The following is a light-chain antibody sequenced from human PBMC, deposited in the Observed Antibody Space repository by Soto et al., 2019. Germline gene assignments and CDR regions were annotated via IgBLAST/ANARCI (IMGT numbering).Light chain of an antibody. J-gene: IGKJ4*01. CDR2: GAS. CDR1: QSLTSSF. Sequence: EILLTQSPGTLSLSPGDRATLSCRASQSLTSSFLAWYQQKPGQTPRLLIYGASIRATDIPDRFSGSGSGTDFTLTIRRLEPEDFAVYFCQQYGRLPLSFGGGTKVEIK. V-gene: IGKV3-20*01. CDR3: QQYGRLPLS.